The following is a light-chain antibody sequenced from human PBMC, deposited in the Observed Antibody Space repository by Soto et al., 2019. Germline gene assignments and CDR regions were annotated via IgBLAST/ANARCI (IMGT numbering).Light chain of an antibody. J-gene: IGKJ2*01. CDR1: QVIRND. Sequence: AIQMTQSPSSLSASVGDRVTITCRASQVIRNDLAWYQQKPGKAPKLLIYAASSLQSGVSSRFSGSGSGTDFTLTISSLQPEDFATYYCLQDYNYPYTFGQGTKLEIK. V-gene: IGKV1-6*01. CDR3: LQDYNYPYT. CDR2: AAS.